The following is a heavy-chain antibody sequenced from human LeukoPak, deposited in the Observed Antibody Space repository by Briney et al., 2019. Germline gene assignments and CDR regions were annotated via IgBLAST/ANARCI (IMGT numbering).Heavy chain of an antibody. CDR3: AKGVIWIGASHYYYYYMDV. CDR1: GFTFSSYG. Sequence: PGGSLRLSCAASGFTFSSYGMSWVRQAPGKGLEWVSAISGSGGSTYYADSVKGRFTISRDNSKNTLYLQMNSRRAEDTAVYYCAKGVIWIGASHYYYYYMDVWGKGTTVTISS. V-gene: IGHV3-23*01. D-gene: IGHD3-10*01. CDR2: ISGSGGST. J-gene: IGHJ6*03.